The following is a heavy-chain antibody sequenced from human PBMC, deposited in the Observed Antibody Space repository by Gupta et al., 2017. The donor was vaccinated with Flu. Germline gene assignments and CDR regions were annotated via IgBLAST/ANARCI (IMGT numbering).Heavy chain of an antibody. J-gene: IGHJ3*02. Sequence: EVQLVESGGGLVQPGRSLRLSCAASGFTFDDYAMHWVRQAPGEGLEWVSVVSWNSGIIAYADSVKGRFTISRDNAKNSVYLQMNSLRAEDTALYYCAKAVVVADDAFDIWGQETMVTVSS. CDR1: GFTFDDYA. CDR3: AKAVVVADDAFDI. CDR2: VSWNSGII. D-gene: IGHD2-15*01. V-gene: IGHV3-9*01.